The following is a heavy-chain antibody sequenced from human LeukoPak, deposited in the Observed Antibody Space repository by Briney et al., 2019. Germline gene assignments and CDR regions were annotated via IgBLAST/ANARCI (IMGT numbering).Heavy chain of an antibody. CDR1: GFSFSDYG. D-gene: IGHD2-15*01. Sequence: PGGSLRLSCAASGFSFSDYGMNWVRQAPGKGLEWVSSITSGCSFIYYADSVKGRFTISRDNAKNSLYLQMNSLRAEDTAVYYCARVASSGALRTDYWGQGTLVTVSS. J-gene: IGHJ4*02. CDR2: ITSGCSFI. CDR3: ARVASSGALRTDY. V-gene: IGHV3-21*01.